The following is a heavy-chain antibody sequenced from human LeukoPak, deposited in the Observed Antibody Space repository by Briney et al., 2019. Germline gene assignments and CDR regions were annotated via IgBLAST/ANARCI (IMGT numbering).Heavy chain of an antibody. V-gene: IGHV4-39*07. CDR1: GGSIRSSYYY. CDR2: IYDSGST. J-gene: IGHJ4*02. CDR3: ARAGGIAVAYFDY. Sequence: SETLSLTCTVSGGSIRSSYYYWGWIRQPPGKGLEWIGSIYDSGSTYYNPSLKSRVTISVDTSKNQFSLKLSSVTAADTAVYYCARAGGIAVAYFDYWGQGTLVTVSS. D-gene: IGHD6-19*01.